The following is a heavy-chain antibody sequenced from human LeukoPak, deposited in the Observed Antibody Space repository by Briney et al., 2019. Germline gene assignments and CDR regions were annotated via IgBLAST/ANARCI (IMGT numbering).Heavy chain of an antibody. CDR3: ARGQRYCSGDRCPGNWFDP. Sequence: GGSLRLSCTASGFTFGTYAMNWVRQGPGKGLELVSAISGIGDSTYNGDSVEGRFTISRDNSKNTLYLQMNSLRGEDTGVYFCARGQRYCSGDRCPGNWFDPWGQGTLVIVSS. CDR1: GFTFGTYA. J-gene: IGHJ5*02. V-gene: IGHV3-23*01. CDR2: ISGIGDST. D-gene: IGHD2-15*01.